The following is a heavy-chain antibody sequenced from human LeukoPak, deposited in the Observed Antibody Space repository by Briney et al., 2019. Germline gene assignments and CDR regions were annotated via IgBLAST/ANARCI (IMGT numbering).Heavy chain of an antibody. CDR2: IYYSGST. D-gene: IGHD3-22*01. CDR1: GGSISRYY. CDR3: ARGGYYYFDY. V-gene: IGHV4-59*01. Sequence: SETLSLTCTVSGGSISRYYWSWLRQPPGKGLEWIGYIYYSGSTNYNPSLKRRVTISVDTSKNQFSLKLSSVTAADTAVYYCARGGYYYFDYWGQGTLVTVSS. J-gene: IGHJ4*02.